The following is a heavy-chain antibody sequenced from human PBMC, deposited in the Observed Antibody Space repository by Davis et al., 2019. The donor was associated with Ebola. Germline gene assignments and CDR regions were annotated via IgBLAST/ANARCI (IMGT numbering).Heavy chain of an antibody. CDR1: GFTFSSYG. CDR3: AREFGIAARPLDY. Sequence: PGGSLRLSCAASGFTFSSYGMHWVRQAPGKGLEWVAVIWYDGSNKYYADSVKGRFTISRDNSKNTLYLQMNSLRAEDTAVYYCAREFGIAARPLDYWGQGTLVTVSS. D-gene: IGHD6-6*01. V-gene: IGHV3-33*01. CDR2: IWYDGSNK. J-gene: IGHJ4*02.